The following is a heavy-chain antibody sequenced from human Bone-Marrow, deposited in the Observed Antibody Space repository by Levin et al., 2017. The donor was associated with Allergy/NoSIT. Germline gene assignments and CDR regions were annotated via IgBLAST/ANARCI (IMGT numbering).Heavy chain of an antibody. J-gene: IGHJ4*02. CDR1: GYSFTSYW. D-gene: IGHD2-8*02. CDR2: IYPGDSDT. V-gene: IGHV5-51*01. Sequence: GGSLRLSCKGSGYSFTSYWIGWVRQMPGKGLEWMGIIYPGDSDTRYSPSFQGQVTISADKSISTAYLQWSSLKASDTAMYYCARSKGLYWLPTDYWGQGTLVTVSS. CDR3: ARSKGLYWLPTDY.